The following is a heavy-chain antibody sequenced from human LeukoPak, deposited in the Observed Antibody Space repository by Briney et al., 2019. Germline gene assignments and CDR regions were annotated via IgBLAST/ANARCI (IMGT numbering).Heavy chain of an antibody. CDR3: ARDLRAYYYDSSGYSCLDY. D-gene: IGHD3-22*01. CDR2: INPNSGGT. V-gene: IGHV1-2*02. CDR1: GYTFAGYY. J-gene: IGHJ4*02. Sequence: ASVTLSCKASGYTFAGYYMHWVRMAHGQGLEWVGWINPNSGGTNYAQKFQGRVTMTRDTSISTAYMELSRLRSDDTAVYYCARDLRAYYYDSSGYSCLDYWGQGTLVTVSS.